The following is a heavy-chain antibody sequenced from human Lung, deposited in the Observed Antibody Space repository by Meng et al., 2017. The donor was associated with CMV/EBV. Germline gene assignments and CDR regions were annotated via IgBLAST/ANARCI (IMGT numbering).Heavy chain of an antibody. D-gene: IGHD5-24*01. CDR1: GGSIGSGGYY. J-gene: IGHJ4*02. CDR3: AREAGRDGYATPKFDY. CDR2: IYYTGST. V-gene: IGHV4-31*03. Sequence: VRRQTVAPALDNLSHTLSLPCTVSGGSIGSGGYYWGWIRQHPGKGLEWIGYIYYTGSTFYNPSLKSRVTISVDTSKNQFSLKLIPATAADTAVYYCAREAGRDGYATPKFDYWGQGTLVTVSS.